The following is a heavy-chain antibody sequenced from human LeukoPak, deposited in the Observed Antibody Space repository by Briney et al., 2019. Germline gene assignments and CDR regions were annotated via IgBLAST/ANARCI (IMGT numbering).Heavy chain of an antibody. CDR3: ARHQGAAAGTYNWFDP. J-gene: IGHJ5*02. CDR1: GGSISSYD. Sequence: SETLSLTCTVSGGSISSYDWSWIRQPPGKGLEWIGYIYYSGSTNYNPSLKSRVTISVDTSKNQFSLKLSSVTAADTAVYYCARHQGAAAGTYNWFDPWGQGTLVTVSS. CDR2: IYYSGST. V-gene: IGHV4-59*08. D-gene: IGHD6-13*01.